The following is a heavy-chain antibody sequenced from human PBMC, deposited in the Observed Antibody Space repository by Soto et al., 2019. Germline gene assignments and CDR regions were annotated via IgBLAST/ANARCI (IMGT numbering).Heavy chain of an antibody. Sequence: QLQLQESGPGLVKPSETLSLTCTVSGGSISSSSYYWGWIRQPPGKGLEWIGSIYYSGSTYYNPSLKSRVTISVDTSKNQFSLKLGSVAAADTGVYYWARLYCSSTSCYSGWFDPWGQGTLVTVSS. J-gene: IGHJ5*02. D-gene: IGHD2-2*01. CDR2: IYYSGST. CDR3: ARLYCSSTSCYSGWFDP. CDR1: GGSISSSSYY. V-gene: IGHV4-39*01.